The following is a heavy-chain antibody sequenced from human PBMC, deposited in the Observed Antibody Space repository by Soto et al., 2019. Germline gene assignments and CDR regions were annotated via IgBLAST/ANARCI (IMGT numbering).Heavy chain of an antibody. D-gene: IGHD6-13*01. Sequence: PGGSLRLSCTASGFIVSDTYMNWVRQAPGKGLEWVSSISSSSSYIYYADSVKGRFTISRDNAKNSLYLQMNSLRAEDTAVYYCASLSRSKGSSWRYYYYGMDVWGQGTTVTVSS. CDR3: ASLSRSKGSSWRYYYYGMDV. CDR1: GFIVSDTY. V-gene: IGHV3-21*01. J-gene: IGHJ6*02. CDR2: ISSSSSYI.